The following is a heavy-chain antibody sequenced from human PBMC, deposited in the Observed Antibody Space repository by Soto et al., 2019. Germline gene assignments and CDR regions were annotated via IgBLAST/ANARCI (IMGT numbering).Heavy chain of an antibody. Sequence: PSETLSLTCAVYGGFLSESYWTWIRQPPGKGLEWIGEINHVGGTNYNPSLKSRVTMSVDTSQNQFSLRLISVTAADTAMYFCVITCYQLPSPVLSPDPWGQGTPVTVSS. J-gene: IGHJ5*02. CDR1: GGFLSESY. D-gene: IGHD3-16*02. V-gene: IGHV4-34*01. CDR2: INHVGGT. CDR3: VITCYQLPSPVLSPDP.